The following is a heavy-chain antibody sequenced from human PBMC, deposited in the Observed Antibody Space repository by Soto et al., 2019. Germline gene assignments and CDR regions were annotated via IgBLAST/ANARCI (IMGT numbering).Heavy chain of an antibody. Sequence: APVKVSRKASGYTFTSYVISWLRHTTGQGLERMGWISAYNGNTNYAQKLQGRVTMTTDTSTSTAYMELRSLRSDDTAVYYCARAPWYYDILTGYYERYYYYYYMDVWGKGTTVTVSS. V-gene: IGHV1-18*01. J-gene: IGHJ6*03. CDR1: GYTFTSYV. CDR2: ISAYNGNT. D-gene: IGHD3-9*01. CDR3: ARAPWYYDILTGYYERYYYYYYMDV.